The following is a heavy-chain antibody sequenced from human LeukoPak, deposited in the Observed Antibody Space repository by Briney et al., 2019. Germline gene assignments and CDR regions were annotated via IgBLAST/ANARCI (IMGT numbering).Heavy chain of an antibody. D-gene: IGHD3-10*02. CDR1: GFTFNNYA. CDR2: IGGSYTT. Sequence: GGSLRLSCAGTGFTFNNYAMHWVRQAPGEGLEWVSGIGGSYTTYYADSVKGRFTISRDNAKNSLYLQMNSLRAEDTAVYYCAELGITMIGGVWGKGTTVTISS. V-gene: IGHV3-69-1*02. J-gene: IGHJ6*04. CDR3: AELGITMIGGV.